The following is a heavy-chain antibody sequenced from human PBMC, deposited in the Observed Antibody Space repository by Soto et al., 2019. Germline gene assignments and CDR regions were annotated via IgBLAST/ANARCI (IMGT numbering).Heavy chain of an antibody. CDR3: VREKFGDDFDF. J-gene: IGHJ4*02. CDR2: IWSDGSNK. D-gene: IGHD2-21*02. Sequence: PGGSLRLSCVASGFTLSRHWMTWVRQAPGKEPEWVAIIWSDGSNKYYADSVKGRFTISRDNSKNTLYLQMNSLRAEDTAVYYCVREKFGDDFDFWGQGTLVTVSS. CDR1: GFTLSRHW. V-gene: IGHV3-33*08.